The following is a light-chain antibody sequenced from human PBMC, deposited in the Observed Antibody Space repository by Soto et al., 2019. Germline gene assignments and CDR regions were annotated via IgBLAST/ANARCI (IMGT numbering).Light chain of an antibody. CDR1: QSISSW. V-gene: IGKV1-5*03. CDR3: QQSWT. Sequence: DIQMTQSPSTLSASVGDRVTITCRASQSISSWLAWYQQKPGKAPKLLIYKASSLESGGPSRFSGSGSGTEFTLTISSLQPDDFATYYCQQSWTFGQGTKVEIK. CDR2: KAS. J-gene: IGKJ1*01.